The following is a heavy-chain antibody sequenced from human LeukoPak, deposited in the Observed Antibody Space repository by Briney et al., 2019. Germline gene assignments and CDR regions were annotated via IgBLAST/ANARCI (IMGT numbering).Heavy chain of an antibody. CDR3: AKSVDTAIDY. D-gene: IGHD5-18*01. Sequence: GGSLRLSCAASGFTFSDYDMGWVRQAPEKGLEWVSGIIGSGGSTYYADSVKGRFTISRDNSKNTLYLQMNSLRAEDTAVYYCAKSVDTAIDYWGQGTLVTVSS. J-gene: IGHJ4*02. CDR2: IIGSGGST. V-gene: IGHV3-23*01. CDR1: GFTFSDYD.